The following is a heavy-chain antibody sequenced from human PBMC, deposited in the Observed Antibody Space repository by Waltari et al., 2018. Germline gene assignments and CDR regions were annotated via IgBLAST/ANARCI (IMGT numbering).Heavy chain of an antibody. Sequence: QVQLVQSGAEVKKPGSSVKVSCKASGGTFSSYAISWVRQAPGQGLEWMGGIIPIFGTANYAQKFQGRVTITADESTSTAYMELSSLRSEDTAVYYCARGDGERNYYYYYGMDVWGQGTTVTVSS. CDR1: GGTFSSYA. V-gene: IGHV1-69*01. J-gene: IGHJ6*02. CDR2: IIPIFGTA. D-gene: IGHD4-17*01. CDR3: ARGDGERNYYYYYGMDV.